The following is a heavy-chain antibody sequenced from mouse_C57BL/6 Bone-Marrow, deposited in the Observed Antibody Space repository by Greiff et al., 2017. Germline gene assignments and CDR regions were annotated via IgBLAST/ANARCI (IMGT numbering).Heavy chain of an antibody. CDR2: IYPGSGST. Sequence: VQLQQPGAELVKPGASVKMSCKASGYTFTSYWITWVKQRPGQGLEWIGDIYPGSGSTNYNEKFKSKATLTVDTSSSTAYMQLSSLTAADSAVYYCARPYYSNYLYFDVWGTGTTVTVSS. CDR1: GYTFTSYW. J-gene: IGHJ1*03. V-gene: IGHV1-55*01. CDR3: ARPYYSNYLYFDV. D-gene: IGHD2-5*01.